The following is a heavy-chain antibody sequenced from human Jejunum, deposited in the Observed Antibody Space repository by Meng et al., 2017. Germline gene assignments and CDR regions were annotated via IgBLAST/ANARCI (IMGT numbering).Heavy chain of an antibody. V-gene: IGHV3-48*03. CDR2: ISNGGGRTT. J-gene: IGHJ3*01. CDR1: GFIFSTFE. CDR3: ARERGDLRAFDV. D-gene: IGHD3-10*01. Sequence: GESLKISCEVSGFIFSTFEMNWVRQAPGKGLEWVSYISNGGGRTTYYADSVKGRFTISRDNAKNSLFLQMSSLRAEDTATYYCARERGDLRAFDVWGQGTVVTVSS.